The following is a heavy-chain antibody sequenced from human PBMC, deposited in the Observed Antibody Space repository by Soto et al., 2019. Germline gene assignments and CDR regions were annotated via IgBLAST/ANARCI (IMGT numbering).Heavy chain of an antibody. CDR2: ISWDGGST. Sequence: GGSLRLSCAASGFTFDDYAMHWVRQAPGKGLEWVSLISWDGGSTYYADSVKGRFTISRDNSKNSLYLQMNSLRAEDTALYYCAKPILSRGYSYGYYYYYGMDVWGQGTTVTVSS. CDR1: GFTFDDYA. D-gene: IGHD5-18*01. CDR3: AKPILSRGYSYGYYYYYGMDV. J-gene: IGHJ6*02. V-gene: IGHV3-43D*03.